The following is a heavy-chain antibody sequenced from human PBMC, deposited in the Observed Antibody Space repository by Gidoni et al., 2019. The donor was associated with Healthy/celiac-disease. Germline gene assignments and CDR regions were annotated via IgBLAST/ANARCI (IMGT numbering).Heavy chain of an antibody. CDR3: AMPLAYCGGDCYSHLDY. V-gene: IGHV1-8*01. CDR2: MNPNSGNT. J-gene: IGHJ4*02. CDR1: GYTFTRYD. Sequence: QVQLVQSGAEVKKPGASVKVSCKASGYTFTRYDINWVRQATGQGLEWMGWMNPNSGNTGYAQKFQGRVTMTRNTSIRTAYMELSSLRPEDTAVYYCAMPLAYCGGDCYSHLDYWGQGTLVTVSS. D-gene: IGHD2-21*02.